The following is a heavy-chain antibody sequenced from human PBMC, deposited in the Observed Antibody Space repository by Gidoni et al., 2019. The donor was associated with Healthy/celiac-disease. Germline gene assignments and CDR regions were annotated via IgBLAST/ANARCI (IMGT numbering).Heavy chain of an antibody. J-gene: IGHJ6*02. CDR1: GGSFSGYY. D-gene: IGHD3-16*01. Sequence: QVQLQQWGAGLLKPSETLSLTCAVYGGSFSGYYWSWIRQPPGKGLEWIGEINHSGSTNYNPSLKSRVTISVDTSKNQFSLKLSSVTAADTAVYYCARVPRGSSMPLYYYYGMDVWGQGTTVTVSS. CDR3: ARVPRGSSMPLYYYYGMDV. V-gene: IGHV4-34*01. CDR2: INHSGST.